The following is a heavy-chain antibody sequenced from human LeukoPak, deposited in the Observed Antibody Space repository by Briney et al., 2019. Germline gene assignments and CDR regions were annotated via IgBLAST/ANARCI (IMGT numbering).Heavy chain of an antibody. D-gene: IGHD3-10*01. J-gene: IGHJ4*02. CDR3: ARGEGTLLWFGEFFDY. Sequence: PGGSLRLSCAASGFTFSSYEMNWVRQAPGKGLEWVSYISSSGSTIYYADSVKGRFTISRDNAKNSLYLQMNSLRAEDTAVYYCARGEGTLLWFGEFFDYWGQGTLVTVSS. V-gene: IGHV3-48*03. CDR1: GFTFSSYE. CDR2: ISSSGSTI.